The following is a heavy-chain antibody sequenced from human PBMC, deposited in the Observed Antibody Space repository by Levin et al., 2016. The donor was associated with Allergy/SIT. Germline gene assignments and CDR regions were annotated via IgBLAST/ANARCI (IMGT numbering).Heavy chain of an antibody. CDR2: IYPGDSNT. D-gene: IGHD5-12*01. J-gene: IGHJ4*02. CDR3: ARRSGVATGSYDY. V-gene: IGHV5-51*01. Sequence: VRQMPGKGLEWMAIIYPGDSNTKYSPSFQGQVTISADKSISTAYLQWSSLQASDTAMYYCARRSGVATGSYDYWGQGTLVTVSS.